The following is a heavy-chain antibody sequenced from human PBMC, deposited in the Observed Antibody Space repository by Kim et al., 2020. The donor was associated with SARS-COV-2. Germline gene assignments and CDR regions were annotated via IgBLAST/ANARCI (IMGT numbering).Heavy chain of an antibody. CDR3: ARGKGSGYYYFIRIHDRHDAFDI. CDR1: GFTFSSYG. J-gene: IGHJ3*02. Sequence: GGSLRLSCAASGFTFSSYGMHWVRQAPGKGLEWVAVIWYDGSNKYYADSVKGRFTISRDNSKNTLYLQMNSLRAEDTAVYYCARGKGSGYYYFIRIHDRHDAFDIWGQGTMVTVSS. V-gene: IGHV3-33*01. D-gene: IGHD3-22*01. CDR2: IWYDGSNK.